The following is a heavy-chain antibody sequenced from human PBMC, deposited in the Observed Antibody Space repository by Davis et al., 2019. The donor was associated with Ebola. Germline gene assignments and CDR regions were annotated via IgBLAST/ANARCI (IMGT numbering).Heavy chain of an antibody. CDR1: GFTFSSYA. D-gene: IGHD2-2*02. Sequence: GSLRLSCAASGFTFSSYAMSWVRQAPGKGLEWVSAISGSGGSTYYADSVKGRFTISRDNAKNSLYLQMNSLRAEDTAVYYCARVHRGYCSSTSCYSFDYWGQGTLVTVSS. CDR3: ARVHRGYCSSTSCYSFDY. J-gene: IGHJ4*02. V-gene: IGHV3-23*01. CDR2: ISGSGGST.